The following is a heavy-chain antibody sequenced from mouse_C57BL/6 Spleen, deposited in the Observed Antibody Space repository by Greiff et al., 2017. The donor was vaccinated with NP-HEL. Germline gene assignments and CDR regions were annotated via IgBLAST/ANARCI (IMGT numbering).Heavy chain of an antibody. CDR2: INPNNGGT. D-gene: IGHD1-1*01. J-gene: IGHJ1*03. Sequence: EVQLQQSGPELVKPGASVKIPCKASGYTFTDYNMDWVKQSHGKSLEWIGDINPNNGGTIYNQKFKGKATLTVDKSSSTAYMELRSLTSEDTAVYYCASGITTVVATRFDVWGTGTTVTVSS. CDR1: GYTFTDYN. V-gene: IGHV1-18*01. CDR3: ASGITTVVATRFDV.